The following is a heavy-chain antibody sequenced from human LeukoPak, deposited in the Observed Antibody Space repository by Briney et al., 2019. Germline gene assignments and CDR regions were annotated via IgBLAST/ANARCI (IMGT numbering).Heavy chain of an antibody. V-gene: IGHV1-24*01. Sequence: ASVKVSCKVSGYTLTELPMHWVRQAPGKGLEWMGGFDPEDGETIYAQKFQGRVTMTEDTSTDTAYMELSSLRSEDTAVYYCATCRNENFADLLLGPFDYWGQGTLVTVSS. J-gene: IGHJ4*02. CDR2: FDPEDGET. CDR3: ATCRNENFADLLLGPFDY. CDR1: GYTLTELP. D-gene: IGHD1-1*01.